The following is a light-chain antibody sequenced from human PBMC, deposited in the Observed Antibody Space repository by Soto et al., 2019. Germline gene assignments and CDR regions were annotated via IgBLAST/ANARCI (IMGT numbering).Light chain of an antibody. CDR1: QTISSW. V-gene: IGKV1-5*03. J-gene: IGKJ1*01. CDR2: KAS. CDR3: QHYNSYSEA. Sequence: DIQMTQSPSTLSVSVGDRVTITCGASQTISSWLAWYQQKPGKAPKLLIYKASTLKSGVPSRFSGSGSGTEFTLTISRLQPDDFATYYCQHYNSYSEAFGQGTKVDI.